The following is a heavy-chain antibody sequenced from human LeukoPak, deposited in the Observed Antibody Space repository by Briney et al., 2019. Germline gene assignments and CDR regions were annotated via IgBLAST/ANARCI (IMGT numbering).Heavy chain of an antibody. V-gene: IGHV3-23*01. J-gene: IGHJ4*02. CDR3: AKDQAGTPPG. CDR1: GGSISSYY. D-gene: IGHD1-1*01. CDR2: ISGSGGST. Sequence: ETLSLTCTVSGGSISSYYWSWVRQAPGKGLEWVSAISGSGGSTYYADSVKGRFTISRDNSKNTLYLQMNSLRAGDTAVYYCAKDQAGTPPGWGQGTLVTVSS.